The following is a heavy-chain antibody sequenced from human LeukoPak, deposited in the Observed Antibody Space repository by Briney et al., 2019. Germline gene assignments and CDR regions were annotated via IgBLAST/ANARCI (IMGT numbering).Heavy chain of an antibody. CDR1: GGSFSGYY. Sequence: PSETLSLTCAVYGGSFSGYYWSWIRQPPGKGLEWIGEINHSGSTNYNPSLKSRVTISVDMSKNQFSLKLSSVTAADTAVYYCARGYSGSSFNWFDPWGQGTLVTVSS. CDR3: ARGYSGSSFNWFDP. V-gene: IGHV4-34*01. D-gene: IGHD1-26*01. J-gene: IGHJ5*02. CDR2: INHSGST.